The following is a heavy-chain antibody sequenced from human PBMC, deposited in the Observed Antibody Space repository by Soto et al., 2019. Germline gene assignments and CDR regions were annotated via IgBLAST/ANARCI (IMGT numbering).Heavy chain of an antibody. D-gene: IGHD3-9*01. CDR1: VFTFISYG. Sequence: GWSLRLSCAASVFTFISYGMHWVRQAPGKGLEWVAVISYDGSNKYYADSVKGRFTISRDNSKNTLYLQMNSLRAEDTAVYYCAKDSGLRYFDLANYWGQGTLVT. J-gene: IGHJ4*02. V-gene: IGHV3-30*18. CDR2: ISYDGSNK. CDR3: AKDSGLRYFDLANY.